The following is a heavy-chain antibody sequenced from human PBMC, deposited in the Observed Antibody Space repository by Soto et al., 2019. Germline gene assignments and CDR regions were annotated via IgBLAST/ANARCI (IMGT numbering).Heavy chain of an antibody. CDR1: GFPISSTYS. D-gene: IGHD4-17*01. Sequence: PSETLSLTCLVSGFPISSTYSWGWIRQPPGKGLEWIGSISHSGTTSYSPSLTSRVPISVDTSKNQVSLKLTSVTAADTAVYFCARVTMVIRDSDHFGVDVWGHGTTVTVS. CDR2: ISHSGTT. V-gene: IGHV4-38-2*02. J-gene: IGHJ6*02. CDR3: ARVTMVIRDSDHFGVDV.